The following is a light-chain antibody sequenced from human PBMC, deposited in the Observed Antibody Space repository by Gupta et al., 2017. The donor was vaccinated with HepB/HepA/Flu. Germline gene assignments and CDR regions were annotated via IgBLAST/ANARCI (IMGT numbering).Light chain of an antibody. V-gene: IGKV3-15*01. Sequence: EIGMTQSPATLSVSPGERATLSCRASQSVSSKLAWYQQKPGQAPRLFIYGASNMATGVPARFSGSGSGTEFTLTISSLQSEDFAVYYCQQYNNWPRTFGQGTKVEIK. CDR3: QQYNNWPRT. CDR2: GAS. CDR1: QSVSSK. J-gene: IGKJ1*01.